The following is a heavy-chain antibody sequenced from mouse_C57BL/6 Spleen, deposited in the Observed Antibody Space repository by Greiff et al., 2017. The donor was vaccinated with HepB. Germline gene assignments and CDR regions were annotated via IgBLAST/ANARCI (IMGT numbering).Heavy chain of an antibody. J-gene: IGHJ4*01. CDR2: ISSGSSTI. Sequence: EVKLMESGGGLVKPGGSLKLSCAASGFTFSDYGMHWVRQAPEKGLEWVAYISSGSSTIYYADTVKGRFTISRDNAKNTLFLQMTSLRSEDTAMYYCARSGYSNSAMDYWGQGTSVTVSS. D-gene: IGHD2-5*01. V-gene: IGHV5-17*01. CDR1: GFTFSDYG. CDR3: ARSGYSNSAMDY.